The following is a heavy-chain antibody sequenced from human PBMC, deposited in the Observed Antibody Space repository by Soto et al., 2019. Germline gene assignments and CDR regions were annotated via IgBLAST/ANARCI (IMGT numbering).Heavy chain of an antibody. V-gene: IGHV1-69*13. CDR2: FIPIYGTR. CDR3: ARAERPYGDYDNYYYAMDV. D-gene: IGHD4-17*01. CDR1: GGTFSRYA. Sequence: GASVKVSCNASGGTFSRYAISWVRRAPGQGLEWIGGFIPIYGTRNYAQKFQGRVTITADESTSTAYMELSSLRSEDTAVYYCARAERPYGDYDNYYYAMDVGDQGTSVTVSS. J-gene: IGHJ6*02.